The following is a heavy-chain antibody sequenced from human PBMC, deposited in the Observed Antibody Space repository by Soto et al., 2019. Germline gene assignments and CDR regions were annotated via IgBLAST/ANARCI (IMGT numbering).Heavy chain of an antibody. V-gene: IGHV4-4*07. CDR3: ARDQSVLYSSSWVNWFDP. CDR1: GGSISSYY. J-gene: IGHJ5*02. D-gene: IGHD6-13*01. CDR2: IYTSGST. Sequence: LSLTCTVSGGSISSYYWSWIRQPAGKGLEWIGRIYTSGSTNYNPSLKSRVTMSVDTSKNQFSLKLSSVTAADTAVYYCARDQSVLYSSSWVNWFDPWGQGTLVTVSS.